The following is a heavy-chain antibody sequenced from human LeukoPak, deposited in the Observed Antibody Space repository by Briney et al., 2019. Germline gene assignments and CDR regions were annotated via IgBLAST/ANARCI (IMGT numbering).Heavy chain of an antibody. CDR2: ISGSGGST. CDR1: GFTFSSYA. V-gene: IGHV3-23*01. D-gene: IGHD3-22*01. J-gene: IGHJ3*02. CDR3: ARLKRAPGAFDI. Sequence: SGGSLRLSCAASGFTFSSYAMSWVRQAPGKGLEWVSAISGSGGSTYYADSVKGRFTISRDNSKNTLYLQMNSLRAEDTAVYYCARLKRAPGAFDIWGQGTMVTVSS.